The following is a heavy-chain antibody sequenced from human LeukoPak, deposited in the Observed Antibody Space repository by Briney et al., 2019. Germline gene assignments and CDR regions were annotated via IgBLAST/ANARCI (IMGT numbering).Heavy chain of an antibody. CDR3: ARVCDMVRGYYYYYMDV. CDR1: GGSISSSSYY. CDR2: IYYSGST. Sequence: SETLSLTCTVSGGSISSSSYYWGWIRQPPGKGLEWIGSIYYSGSTYYNPSLKSRVTISVDTSKNQFSLKLGSVTAADTAVYYCARVCDMVRGYYYYYMDVWGKGTTVTVSS. D-gene: IGHD3-10*01. V-gene: IGHV4-39*07. J-gene: IGHJ6*03.